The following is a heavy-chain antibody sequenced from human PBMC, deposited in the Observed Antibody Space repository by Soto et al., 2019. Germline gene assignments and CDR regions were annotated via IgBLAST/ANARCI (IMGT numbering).Heavy chain of an antibody. D-gene: IGHD6-13*01. V-gene: IGHV4-39*01. CDR2: IYYSGST. J-gene: IGHJ6*02. CDR3: ARQGRIAAAGTWWGYYYGMGV. CDR1: GGSISSSSYY. Sequence: SETLSLTCTVSGGSISSSSYYWGWIRQPPGKGLEWIGSIYYSGSTYYNPSLKSRVTISVDTSKNQFSLKLSSVTAADTAVYYCARQGRIAAAGTWWGYYYGMGVWGQGTTVT.